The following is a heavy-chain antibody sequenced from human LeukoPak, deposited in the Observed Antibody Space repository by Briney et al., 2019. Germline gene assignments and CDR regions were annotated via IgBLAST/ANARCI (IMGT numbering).Heavy chain of an antibody. D-gene: IGHD6-13*01. J-gene: IGHJ3*02. CDR3: ARDQGIAALDALDI. CDR2: INPNSGGT. Sequence: ASVKVSCKASGYTFTGYYMHWVRQAPGQGLEWMGRINPNSGGTDYAQKFQGRVTMTRDTSISTAYMELSRLRSDDTAVYYCARDQGIAALDALDIWGQGTMVTVSS. CDR1: GYTFTGYY. V-gene: IGHV1-2*06.